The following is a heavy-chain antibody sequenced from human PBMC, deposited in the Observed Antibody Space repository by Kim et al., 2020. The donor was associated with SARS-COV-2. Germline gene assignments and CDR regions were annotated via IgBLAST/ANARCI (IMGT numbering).Heavy chain of an antibody. V-gene: IGHV3-30*18. CDR1: EFTFSTYG. Sequence: GGSLRLSCVASEFTFSTYGMFWVRQAPGKGLEWVAIISYDGSNKYYADSVKGRFTISRDNSENTLYLQMNSLRAEDTAVYSCAKAVLRVVNYYYYGMDVWGQGTTVTVSS. D-gene: IGHD3-10*01. CDR3: AKAVLRVVNYYYYGMDV. J-gene: IGHJ6*02. CDR2: ISYDGSNK.